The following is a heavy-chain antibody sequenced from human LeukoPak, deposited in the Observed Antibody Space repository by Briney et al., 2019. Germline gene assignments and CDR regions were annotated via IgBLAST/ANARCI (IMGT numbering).Heavy chain of an antibody. Sequence: PSETLSLTCTVSGGSISSSSYSWGWIRQPPGKGLEWIESIYYSGSTYYNPSLKSRVTISVDTSKNQFSLKLSSVTAADTAVYYCARRGWGNWFDPWGQGTLVTVSS. CDR1: GGSISSSSYS. J-gene: IGHJ5*02. D-gene: IGHD3-16*01. V-gene: IGHV4-39*01. CDR3: ARRGWGNWFDP. CDR2: IYYSGST.